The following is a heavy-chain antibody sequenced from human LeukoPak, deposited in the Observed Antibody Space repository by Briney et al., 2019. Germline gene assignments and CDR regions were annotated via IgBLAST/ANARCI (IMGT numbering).Heavy chain of an antibody. D-gene: IGHD2-2*01. J-gene: IGHJ4*02. CDR3: AKDVGYCSSTTCSFDY. Sequence: GGSLRLSCAASGFTFSNYAMSWVRQAPGKGLDWVSTISGGSENTHYVDSVKGRFTISRDNSKNTLYLQMNSLRVEDAAIYYCAKDVGYCSSTTCSFDYWGQGTLVTVSS. CDR1: GFTFSNYA. CDR2: ISGGSENT. V-gene: IGHV3-23*01.